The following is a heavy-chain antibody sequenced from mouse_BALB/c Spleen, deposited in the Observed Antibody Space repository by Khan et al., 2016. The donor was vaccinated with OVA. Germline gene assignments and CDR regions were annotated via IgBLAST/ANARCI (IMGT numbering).Heavy chain of an antibody. J-gene: IGHJ3*01. D-gene: IGHD2-14*01. CDR3: VRARDYHRKETWFAY. V-gene: IGHV1-4*01. CDR1: GYSFISYT. Sequence: QVQLQQSGAELARPGASVKMSCTASGYSFISYTIHWINKRLGRGQEWIGYINPCNGYTNYNQKFKDKATLTTDKSTTTAYLPLNRLSSDDNAVYNYVRARDYHRKETWFAYWGQGTMVTVSA. CDR2: INPCNGYT.